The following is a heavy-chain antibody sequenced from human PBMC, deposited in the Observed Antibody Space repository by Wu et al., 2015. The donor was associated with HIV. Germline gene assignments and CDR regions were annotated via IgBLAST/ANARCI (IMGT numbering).Heavy chain of an antibody. Sequence: QVQLVQSGAEVKKPGSSVKVSCKASGGTFSSYSISWVRQAPGQGLEWVGRIIPMFGASDYARKFQGRVTITADDSTSTVYMELRSLRSQDTALYFCARRQQLVDQWGQGTLVTVSS. CDR2: IIPMFGAS. D-gene: IGHD6-13*01. V-gene: IGHV1-69*13. J-gene: IGHJ4*02. CDR3: ARRQQLVDQ. CDR1: GGTFSSYS.